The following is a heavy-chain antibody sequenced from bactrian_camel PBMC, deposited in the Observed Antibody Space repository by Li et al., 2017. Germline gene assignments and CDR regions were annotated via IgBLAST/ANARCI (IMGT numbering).Heavy chain of an antibody. D-gene: IGHD6*01. CDR1: GHTYSNNC. Sequence: HVQLVESGGGSVQAGGSLRLSCTASGHTYSNNCMGWFRQAPGKQREAVAIKALGDAYTYYADSVKGRFTISHVSYENTLYLQMNNLKPEDTAMYYCAAGTGSGGGWWCRNPSYNSWGQGTQVTVS. V-gene: IGHV3S54*01. CDR2: KALGDAYT. J-gene: IGHJ6*01. CDR3: AAGTGSGGGWWCRNPSYNS.